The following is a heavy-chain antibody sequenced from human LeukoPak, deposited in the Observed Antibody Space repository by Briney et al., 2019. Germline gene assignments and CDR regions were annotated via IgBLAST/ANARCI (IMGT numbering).Heavy chain of an antibody. Sequence: SETLSLTCTVSGGSISSYYWSWIRQPPGKGLEWIGYIYYSGSTNYNPSLKSRVTISVDTSKNQFSLKLSSVTAADTAVYYCARDMITMVRGVINFFDYWGQGTLVTVSS. CDR2: IYYSGST. D-gene: IGHD3-10*01. CDR1: GGSISSYY. J-gene: IGHJ4*02. CDR3: ARDMITMVRGVINFFDY. V-gene: IGHV4-59*01.